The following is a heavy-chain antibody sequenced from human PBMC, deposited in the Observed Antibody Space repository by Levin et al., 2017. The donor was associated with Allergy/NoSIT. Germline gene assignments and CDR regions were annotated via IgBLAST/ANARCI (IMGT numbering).Heavy chain of an antibody. J-gene: IGHJ4*02. CDR3: ARDPQTYTVTTGVVDY. CDR2: IKQDGSEK. D-gene: IGHD4-17*01. Sequence: GESLKISCAASGFTFSSYWMSWVRQAPGKGLEWVANIKQDGSEKYYVDSVKGRFTISRDNAKNSLYLQMNSLRAEDTAVYYCARDPQTYTVTTGVVDYWGQGTLVTVSS. V-gene: IGHV3-7*01. CDR1: GFTFSSYW.